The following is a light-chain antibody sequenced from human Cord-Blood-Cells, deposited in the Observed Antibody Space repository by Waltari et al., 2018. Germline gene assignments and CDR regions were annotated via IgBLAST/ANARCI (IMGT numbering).Light chain of an antibody. CDR3: AAWDDSLNGPG. Sequence: QSVLTQPPSASGTPGQRVTISCSGSSSNIGSNTVNWYQQRPGTAPKLLIYSNNQRPSGVPGRFSGSNSGTSASLAISGLQSEDEADYYCAAWDDSLNGPGFGGGTKLTVL. CDR1: SSNIGSNT. J-gene: IGLJ3*02. V-gene: IGLV1-44*01. CDR2: SNN.